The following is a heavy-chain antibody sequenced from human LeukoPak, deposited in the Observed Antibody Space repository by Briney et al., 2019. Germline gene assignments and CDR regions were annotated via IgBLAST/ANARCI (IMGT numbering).Heavy chain of an antibody. CDR2: IRYDGSNK. V-gene: IGHV3-30*02. D-gene: IGHD2-15*01. CDR3: ARGRYCSGGSCYHENWFDP. CDR1: GFTFSSYG. Sequence: PGGSLRLSCAASGFTFSSYGMHWVRQAPGKGLEWMAFIRYDGSNKYYADSVKGRFTISRDNSKNTLYLQMNSLRAEDTAVYYCARGRYCSGGSCYHENWFDPWGQGTLVTVSS. J-gene: IGHJ5*02.